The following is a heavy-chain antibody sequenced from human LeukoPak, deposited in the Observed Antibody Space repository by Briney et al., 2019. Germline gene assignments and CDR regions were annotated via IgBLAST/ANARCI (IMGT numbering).Heavy chain of an antibody. Sequence: ASVKVSCKASGYTFTSYAMHWVRQAPGQRLEWMGWTNAGNGNTKYSQKFQGRVTITRDTSASTAYMELSSLRSEDTAVYYCARDRYQLPYSYGMDVWGQGTTVTVSS. V-gene: IGHV1-3*01. CDR3: ARDRYQLPYSYGMDV. CDR2: TNAGNGNT. D-gene: IGHD2-2*01. CDR1: GYTFTSYA. J-gene: IGHJ6*02.